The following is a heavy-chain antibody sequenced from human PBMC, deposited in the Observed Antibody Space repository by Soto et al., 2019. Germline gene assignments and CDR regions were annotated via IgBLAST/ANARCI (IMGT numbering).Heavy chain of an antibody. CDR1: GFAFSSYW. Sequence: QLVESGGDSVQTGGSLRLSCAASGFAFSSYWMHWVRQAPGKGLVWVSRINSDGSDTGYADSVKGRFIISRDNAKSTLFLQMHNLRAEDTALYYCAREPTTGLDYWGQGTLVTVSS. CDR3: AREPTTGLDY. CDR2: INSDGSDT. D-gene: IGHD1-1*01. V-gene: IGHV3-74*01. J-gene: IGHJ4*02.